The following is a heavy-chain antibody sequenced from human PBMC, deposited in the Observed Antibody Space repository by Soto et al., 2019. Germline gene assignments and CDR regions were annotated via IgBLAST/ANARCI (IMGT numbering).Heavy chain of an antibody. V-gene: IGHV4-34*01. Sequence: SETLSLTCAVYGGSFSGYYWSWIRQPPGKGLEWIGEINHSGSTNYNPSLKSRVTISVDTSKNQFSLKLSSVTAADTAVYYCARAPFWGGYYGSGSFDYWGQGTLVTVS. CDR2: INHSGST. D-gene: IGHD3-10*01. CDR1: GGSFSGYY. CDR3: ARAPFWGGYYGSGSFDY. J-gene: IGHJ4*02.